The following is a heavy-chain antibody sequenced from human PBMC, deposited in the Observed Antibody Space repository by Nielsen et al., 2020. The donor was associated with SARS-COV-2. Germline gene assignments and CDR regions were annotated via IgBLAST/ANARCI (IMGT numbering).Heavy chain of an antibody. J-gene: IGHJ4*02. CDR2: ISGSGGST. Sequence: GESLKISCAASGFTFSSYSMNWVRQAPGKGLEWVSAISGSGGSTYYADSAKGRFTISRDNSKNTLYLQMNSLRAEDTAVYYCAKDRIVVPAATFDYWGQGTLVTVSS. CDR3: AKDRIVVPAATFDY. V-gene: IGHV3-23*01. CDR1: GFTFSSYS. D-gene: IGHD2-2*01.